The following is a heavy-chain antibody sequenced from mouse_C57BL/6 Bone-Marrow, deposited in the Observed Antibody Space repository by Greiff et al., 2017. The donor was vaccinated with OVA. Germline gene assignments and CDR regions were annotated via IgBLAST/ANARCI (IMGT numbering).Heavy chain of an antibody. D-gene: IGHD1-1*01. J-gene: IGHJ1*03. CDR1: GYSFTGYY. Sequence: VQLQQSGPELVKPGASVKISCKASGYSFTGYYMNWVKQSPEKSLEWIGEINPSTGGTTYNQKFKAKATLTVDKSSSTAYMQLKSLTSEDSAVYYCARTTTVVANWYFDVWGTGTTVTVSS. CDR3: ARTTTVVANWYFDV. CDR2: INPSTGGT. V-gene: IGHV1-42*01.